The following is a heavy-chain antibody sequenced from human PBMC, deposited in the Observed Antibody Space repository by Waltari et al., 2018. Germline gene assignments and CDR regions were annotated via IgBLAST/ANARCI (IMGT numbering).Heavy chain of an antibody. Sequence: QVQLVQSGAEVKKPGSSVKVSCKASGGTFSSYAISWVRQAPGQGLEWMGGIIPVFGTANYAQKFQGRVTITADEATSTAYMELSSLRSEDTAVYYCARGGYSSSSDNWNDFHFDYWGQGTLVTVSS. J-gene: IGHJ4*02. CDR3: ARGGYSSSSDNWNDFHFDY. CDR2: IIPVFGTA. V-gene: IGHV1-69*12. D-gene: IGHD6-6*01. CDR1: GGTFSSYA.